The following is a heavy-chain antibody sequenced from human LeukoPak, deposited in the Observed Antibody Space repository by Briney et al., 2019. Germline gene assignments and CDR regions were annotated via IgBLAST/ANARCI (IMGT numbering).Heavy chain of an antibody. D-gene: IGHD3-22*01. CDR1: GGSFSGYY. V-gene: IGHV4-34*01. CDR2: INHSGST. J-gene: IGHJ5*02. CDR3: ARVGLRYYYDSSGYSHWFDP. Sequence: SETLSLXCAVYGGSFSGYYWSWIRQPPGKGLEWIGEINHSGSTNYNPSLKSRVTISVDTSKNQFSLKLSSVTAADTAVYYCARVGLRYYYDSSGYSHWFDPWGQGTLVTVSS.